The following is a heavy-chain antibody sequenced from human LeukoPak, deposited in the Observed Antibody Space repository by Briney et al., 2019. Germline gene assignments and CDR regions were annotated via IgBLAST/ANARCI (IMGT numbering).Heavy chain of an antibody. Sequence: RPGGSLRLSCVASGFTVSSNYMTWVRQALGKGLEWVSVIYTGGTPYYADSVKGRFTISRDISKNTVYLQMNSLRVEDTAVYFCARGAATGPTLGLDYWGQGTLVTVSS. V-gene: IGHV3-53*01. D-gene: IGHD6-13*01. CDR1: GFTVSSNY. CDR2: IYTGGTP. J-gene: IGHJ4*02. CDR3: ARGAATGPTLGLDY.